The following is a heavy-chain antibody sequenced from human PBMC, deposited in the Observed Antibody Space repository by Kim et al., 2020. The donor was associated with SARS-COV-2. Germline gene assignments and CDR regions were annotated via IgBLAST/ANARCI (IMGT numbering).Heavy chain of an antibody. CDR3: ARGGYGDYDLFDY. V-gene: IGHV6-1*01. D-gene: IGHD4-17*01. Sequence: VSVKSRITTNPDPSKNQFSLQLNSVTPEDTAVYYCARGGYGDYDLFDYWGQGTLVTVSS. J-gene: IGHJ4*02.